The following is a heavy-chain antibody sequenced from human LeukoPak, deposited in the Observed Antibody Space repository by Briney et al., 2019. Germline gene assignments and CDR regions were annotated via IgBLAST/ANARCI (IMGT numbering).Heavy chain of an antibody. J-gene: IGHJ4*02. V-gene: IGHV4-39*07. Sequence: PSETLSLACTVSGGSISSSSYYWGCIRQPPGKGLGGIGSIYYSGSTYYNPSLKSRVTISVDTSKNQFSLKLSSVTAADTAVYYCARVTSGWYYFDYWGQGTLVTVSS. CDR1: GGSISSSSYY. D-gene: IGHD6-19*01. CDR3: ARVTSGWYYFDY. CDR2: IYYSGST.